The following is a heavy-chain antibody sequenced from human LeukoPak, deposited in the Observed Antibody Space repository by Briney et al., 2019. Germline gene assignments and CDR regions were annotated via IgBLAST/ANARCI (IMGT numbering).Heavy chain of an antibody. Sequence: GGSLRLSCIASGFTLSRYIMNWVRQAPRKGLEWVASISNDSRYIYYSDSVKGRFTISRDNAENTVYLQTNSLRVEDTAMYYCASLSGVWDTGDKKWFDPWGQGTLVTVSS. CDR3: ASLSGVWDTGDKKWFDP. D-gene: IGHD2-8*02. CDR1: GFTLSRYI. CDR2: ISNDSRYI. J-gene: IGHJ5*02. V-gene: IGHV3-21*01.